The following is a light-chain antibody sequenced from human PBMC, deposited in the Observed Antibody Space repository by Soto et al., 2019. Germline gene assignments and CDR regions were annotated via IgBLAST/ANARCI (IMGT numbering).Light chain of an antibody. CDR2: GAS. CDR3: QQYVSSPCA. Sequence: EIVLAQSPGTLSLSPGESATLSCRASQSVSSSFLAWYQQKAGQAPRLLIYGASRRATGIPDRVSGSGSGTSFTVTISRLEPEDFAVYYWQQYVSSPCAFGQGTKVEI. CDR1: QSVSSSF. J-gene: IGKJ1*01. V-gene: IGKV3-20*01.